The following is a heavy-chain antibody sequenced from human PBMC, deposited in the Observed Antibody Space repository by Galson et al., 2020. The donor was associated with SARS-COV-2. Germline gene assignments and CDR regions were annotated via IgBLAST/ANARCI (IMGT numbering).Heavy chain of an antibody. CDR2: IFHSGGT. J-gene: IGHJ4*02. V-gene: IGHV4-39*01. Sequence: SETLSLTCTVSYGSIISDSYYLAWIRQSPGKGLEWIGTIFHSGGTYYNPSLRGRVTISVDTSRRQFSLKLGSVTATDTAVYYCTRRVEKWLLPGNFDSWGQGTLVAVSS. CDR3: TRRVEKWLLPGNFDS. D-gene: IGHD6-19*01. CDR1: YGSIISDSYY.